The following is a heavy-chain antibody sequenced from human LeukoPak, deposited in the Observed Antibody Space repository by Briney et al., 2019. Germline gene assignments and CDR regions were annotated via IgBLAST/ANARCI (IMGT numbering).Heavy chain of an antibody. D-gene: IGHD6-19*01. V-gene: IGHV3-7*01. J-gene: IGHJ5*02. Sequence: GGTLRLSCAASGFTFSNYGMSWVRQAPGKGLEWVANIKQDGSEKYYVDSVKGRFTISRDNAKNSLYLQMNSLRAEDTAVYYCASSTVAGKGDWFDPWGQGTLVTVSS. CDR1: GFTFSNYG. CDR3: ASSTVAGKGDWFDP. CDR2: IKQDGSEK.